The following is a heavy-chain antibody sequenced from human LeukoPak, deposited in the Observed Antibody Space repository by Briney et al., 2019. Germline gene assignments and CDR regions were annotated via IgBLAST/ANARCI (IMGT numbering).Heavy chain of an antibody. V-gene: IGHV4-39*01. D-gene: IGHD6-19*01. CDR1: GGSISSSSYN. Sequence: SETLSLTCTVSGGSISSSSYNWAWIRQPPGKGLEWIGTIYYSGNTYYNPSLKSRVTISVDTSKIQFSLKVSSVTATDTAVYYCARGSDWCNYWGQGTLVTVSS. J-gene: IGHJ4*02. CDR2: IYYSGNT. CDR3: ARGSDWCNY.